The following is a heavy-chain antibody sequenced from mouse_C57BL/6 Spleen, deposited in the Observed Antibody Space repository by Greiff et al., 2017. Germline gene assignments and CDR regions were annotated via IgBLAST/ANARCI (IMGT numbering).Heavy chain of an antibody. D-gene: IGHD1-1*01. CDR2: INPSTGGT. V-gene: IGHV1-42*01. Sequence: EVKLMESGPELVKPGASVKISCKASGYSFTGYYMNWVKQSPEKSLEWIGEINPSTGGTTYNQKFKAKATLTVDKSSSTAYMQLKSLTSEDSAVYYCARSPITTVVERYFDYWGQGTTLTVSS. J-gene: IGHJ2*01. CDR1: GYSFTGYY. CDR3: ARSPITTVVERYFDY.